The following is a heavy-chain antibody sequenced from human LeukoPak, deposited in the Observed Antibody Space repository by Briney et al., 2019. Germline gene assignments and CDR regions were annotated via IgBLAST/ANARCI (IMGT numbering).Heavy chain of an antibody. V-gene: IGHV3-53*01. D-gene: IGHD5-18*01. CDR3: ARDNVDTAMAHDY. Sequence: GGSLRLSCAASGFTVSSNYMSWVRQAPGKGLEWVSVIYSGGSTYYADSVKGRFTISRDNAKNSLYLQMNSLRAEDTAVYYCARDNVDTAMAHDYWGQGTLVTVSS. J-gene: IGHJ4*02. CDR2: IYSGGST. CDR1: GFTVSSNY.